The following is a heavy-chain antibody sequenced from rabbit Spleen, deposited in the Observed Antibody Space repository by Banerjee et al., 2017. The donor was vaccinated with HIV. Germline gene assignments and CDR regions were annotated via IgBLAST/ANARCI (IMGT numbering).Heavy chain of an antibody. CDR1: GFSFSDSDV. CDR3: ARELVGVIGWKIYL. D-gene: IGHD2-1*01. J-gene: IGHJ4*01. Sequence: QEHLVDFGRGLAPPEGSLTLTFKASGFSFSDSDVMCWGRQAPGKGLQWIACFNASTRKPVYASWASGRFAINRAASTTVTLRTTSLTAADRAPYFCARELVGVIGWKIYLGGPGTLVTDS. CDR2: FNASTRKP. V-gene: IGHV1S45*01.